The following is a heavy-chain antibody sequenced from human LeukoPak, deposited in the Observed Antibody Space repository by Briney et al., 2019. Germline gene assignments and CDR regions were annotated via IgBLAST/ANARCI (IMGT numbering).Heavy chain of an antibody. CDR1: GGSISSYY. J-gene: IGHJ4*02. V-gene: IGHV4-59*01. CDR2: IYYSGST. D-gene: IGHD1-26*01. CDR3: ARERELADY. Sequence: PSETLSLTCTVSGGSISSYYWSWIRQPPGKGLEWIGYIYYSGSTNHNPSLKSRVTISVDTSKNQFSLKPSSVTAADTAVYYCARERELADYWGQGTLVTVSS.